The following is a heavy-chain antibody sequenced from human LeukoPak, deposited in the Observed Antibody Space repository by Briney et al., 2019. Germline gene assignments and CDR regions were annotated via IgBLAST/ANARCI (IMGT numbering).Heavy chain of an antibody. D-gene: IGHD6-13*01. J-gene: IGHJ6*03. Sequence: GRSLRLSCAASGFTFDDYAMHWVRQAPGKGLEWVSGISWNSGSIGYADSVKGRFTISRDNSKNTLYLQMNSLRAEDTAVYYCARAAGNYYYYYYMDVWGKGTTVTVSS. CDR1: GFTFDDYA. V-gene: IGHV3-9*01. CDR3: ARAAGNYYYYYYMDV. CDR2: ISWNSGSI.